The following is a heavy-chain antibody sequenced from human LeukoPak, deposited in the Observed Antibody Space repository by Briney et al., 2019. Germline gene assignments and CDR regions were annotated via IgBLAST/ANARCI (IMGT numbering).Heavy chain of an antibody. CDR3: ARDRSGKRVGYYGMDV. CDR1: GGTFSSYA. Sequence: SVKVSCKASGGTFSSYAISWVRQAPGQGLEWMGRIIPILGIANYAQKFQGRVTITADKSTSTAYMELSSLRSEDTTVYYCARDRSGKRVGYYGMDVWGQGTTVTVSS. V-gene: IGHV1-69*04. CDR2: IIPILGIA. J-gene: IGHJ6*02. D-gene: IGHD6-19*01.